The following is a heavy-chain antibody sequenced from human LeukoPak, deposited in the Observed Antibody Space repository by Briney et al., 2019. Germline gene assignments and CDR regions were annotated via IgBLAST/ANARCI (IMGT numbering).Heavy chain of an antibody. CDR3: ARQRGYHYDSTTNRFSDL. Sequence: SETLSLTCTVSGGSISSSSYYWGWIRQPPGKGLEWIGSIYYSGITYYNPSLKSRVTISVDTSKNQFSLKLSSVTAADTAVYFCARQRGYHYDSTTNRFSDLWGQGTRVTVSS. CDR1: GGSISSSSYY. J-gene: IGHJ5*02. CDR2: IYYSGIT. D-gene: IGHD3-22*01. V-gene: IGHV4-39*01.